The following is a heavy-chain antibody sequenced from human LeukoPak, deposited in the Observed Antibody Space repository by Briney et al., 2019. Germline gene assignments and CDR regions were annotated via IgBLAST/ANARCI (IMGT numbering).Heavy chain of an antibody. D-gene: IGHD3-22*01. CDR1: GFTFSSYA. CDR2: ISRSGGST. CDR3: AKDRRYYDSSGYPDFDY. Sequence: PGGSLRLSCAASGFTFSSYAMSWVRQAPGKGLEWVSAISRSGGSTYYADSVKGRFTISRDNSKNTLYLQMNSLRAEDTAVYYCAKDRRYYDSSGYPDFDYWGQGTLVTVSS. J-gene: IGHJ4*02. V-gene: IGHV3-23*01.